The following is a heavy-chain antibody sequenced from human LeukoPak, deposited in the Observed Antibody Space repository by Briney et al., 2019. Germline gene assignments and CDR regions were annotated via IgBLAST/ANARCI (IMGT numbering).Heavy chain of an antibody. V-gene: IGHV3-21*01. Sequence: PGGSLRLSCAASGFTFSSCSMNWVRQAPGKGLEWVSSISSSSIYIYYADSVKGRFTISRDNAKNSLYLQMNSLRAEDTAVYYCAREYYDSSGYHFDYWGQGTLVTVSS. CDR1: GFTFSSCS. CDR3: AREYYDSSGYHFDY. CDR2: ISSSSIYI. J-gene: IGHJ4*02. D-gene: IGHD3-22*01.